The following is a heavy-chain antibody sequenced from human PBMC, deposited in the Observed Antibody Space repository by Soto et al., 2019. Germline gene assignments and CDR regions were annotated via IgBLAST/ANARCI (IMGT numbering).Heavy chain of an antibody. D-gene: IGHD2-15*01. V-gene: IGHV4-39*01. J-gene: IGHJ3*02. Sequence: SETLSLTCTVSGGSISSSSYYWGWIRQPPGKGLEWIGSIYYSGSTYYNPSLKSRVTISVDTSKNQFSLKLSSVTAADTAVYNCARLDIVVVVAATGAFDIWGQGTMVTVSS. CDR2: IYYSGST. CDR3: ARLDIVVVVAATGAFDI. CDR1: GGSISSSSYY.